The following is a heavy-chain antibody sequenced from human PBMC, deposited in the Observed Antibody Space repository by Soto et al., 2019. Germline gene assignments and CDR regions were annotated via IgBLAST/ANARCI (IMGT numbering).Heavy chain of an antibody. Sequence: EAQLLESGGGLVQPGGSLRLSCAASGFTFSTYPMSWVRQAPGKALEWVSGISGSGISTYYTDSVKGRFTISRDKSKNTVFLQMNSLRDEDTEVYYCVKPPVITASYYYYDMDVWGQGTTVTVSS. CDR1: GFTFSTYP. CDR2: ISGSGIST. V-gene: IGHV3-23*01. J-gene: IGHJ6*02. D-gene: IGHD4-4*01. CDR3: VKPPVITASYYYYDMDV.